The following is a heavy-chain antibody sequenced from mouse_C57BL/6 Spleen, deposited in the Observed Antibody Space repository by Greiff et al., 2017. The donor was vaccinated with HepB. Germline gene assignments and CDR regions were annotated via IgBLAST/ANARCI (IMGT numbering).Heavy chain of an antibody. CDR2: ISSGSSTI. Sequence: EVQGVESGGGLVKPGGSLKLSCAASGFTISDYGMHWVRQAPEKGLEWVAYISSGSSTIYYADTVKGRFTISRDNAKNTLFLQMTSLRSEDTAMYYCARLLHMDYWGQGTSVTVSS. CDR1: GFTISDYG. CDR3: ARLLHMDY. J-gene: IGHJ4*01. V-gene: IGHV5-17*01. D-gene: IGHD2-1*01.